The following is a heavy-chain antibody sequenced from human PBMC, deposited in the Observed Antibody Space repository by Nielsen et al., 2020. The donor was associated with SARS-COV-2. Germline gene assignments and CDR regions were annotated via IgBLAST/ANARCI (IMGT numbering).Heavy chain of an antibody. CDR2: IYSVDGST. D-gene: IGHD6-19*01. V-gene: IGHV3-23*03. J-gene: IGHJ4*02. CDR1: GFTFSNYA. CDR3: AKRIMHSSGWHYFDY. Sequence: GGSLRLSCAASGFTFSNYAMSWVRQGPGKGLEWVSLIYSVDGSTYYADSVKGRFTISRDNSKNTLYLQMNSLRAEDTAVYYCAKRIMHSSGWHYFDYWGQGTLVTVSS.